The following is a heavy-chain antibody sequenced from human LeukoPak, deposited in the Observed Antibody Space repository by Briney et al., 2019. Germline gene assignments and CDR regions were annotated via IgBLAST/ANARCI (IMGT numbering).Heavy chain of an antibody. J-gene: IGHJ6*03. CDR3: ARHIEVVAAPYYYMDV. D-gene: IGHD2-15*01. CDR1: GGSISSSSYY. V-gene: IGHV4-39*01. CDR2: IYYSGST. Sequence: SETLSLTCTVPGGSISSSSYYWGWIRQPPGKGLEWIGSIYYSGSTYYNPSLKSRVTISVDTSKNQFSLKLSSVTAADTAVYYCARHIEVVAAPYYYMDVWGKGTTVTVSS.